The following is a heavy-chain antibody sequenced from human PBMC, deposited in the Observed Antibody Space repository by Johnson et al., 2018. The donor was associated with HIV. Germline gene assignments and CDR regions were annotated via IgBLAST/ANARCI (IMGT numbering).Heavy chain of an antibody. J-gene: IGHJ3*02. CDR3: AKGGVWIAHDAFDI. CDR2: ISNDVSIK. CDR1: GFTFSNFA. D-gene: IGHD5-12*01. V-gene: IGHV3-30-3*01. Sequence: QVQLVESGGGVVQPGRSLRLSCAASGFTFSNFAMHWVRQAPGKGLEWVVVISNDVSIKYNADSVKGRFTISRDNSKNTLYLQMNSLRAEDTAVYYCAKGGVWIAHDAFDIWGQGTMVTVSS.